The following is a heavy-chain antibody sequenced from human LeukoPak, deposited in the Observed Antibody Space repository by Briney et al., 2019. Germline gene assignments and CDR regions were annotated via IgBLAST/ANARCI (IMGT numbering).Heavy chain of an antibody. CDR2: INPRGGST. V-gene: IGHV1-46*01. D-gene: IGHD2-21*02. CDR1: GYTFTSYY. J-gene: IGHJ4*02. CDR3: PRVGITAATADY. Sequence: ASVKVSCKASGYTFTSYYMHWVRQAPGQGLEWMGIINPRGGSTDYSQKFQGRVTMTSDTSTSTVYMELHSLRSEDTAVYFCPRVGITAATADYWGQGTLVTVSS.